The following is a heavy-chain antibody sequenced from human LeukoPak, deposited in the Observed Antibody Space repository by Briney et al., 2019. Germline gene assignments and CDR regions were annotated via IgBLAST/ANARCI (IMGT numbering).Heavy chain of an antibody. D-gene: IGHD1-26*01. CDR2: IKQDGSEK. V-gene: IGHV3-7*03. CDR1: GFTFGDYW. Sequence: PGGSLRLSCTASGFTFGDYWMTWVRQAPGKGLEWVANIKQDGSEKYYVDSVKGRFTISRDNAKNSLYLQMNSLRAEDTAVYYCARPLLSLDYWGQGTLVTVSS. CDR3: ARPLLSLDY. J-gene: IGHJ4*02.